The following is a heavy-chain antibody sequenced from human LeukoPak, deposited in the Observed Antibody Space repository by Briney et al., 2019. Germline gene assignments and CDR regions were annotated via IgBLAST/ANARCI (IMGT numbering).Heavy chain of an antibody. V-gene: IGHV3-23*01. J-gene: IGHJ4*02. CDR1: GFTSMNYA. CDR2: LIGSSGST. Sequence: QPGGSLRLSCAASGFTSMNYAMNWVRQAPGKGLEWVSVLIGSSGSTDYADSVKGRFTISRDTSKNTVFLQMNSLRAEDTAIYYCAKGAYDYIEMGYFDSWGQGSLVTVSS. CDR3: AKGAYDYIEMGYFDS. D-gene: IGHD5-12*01.